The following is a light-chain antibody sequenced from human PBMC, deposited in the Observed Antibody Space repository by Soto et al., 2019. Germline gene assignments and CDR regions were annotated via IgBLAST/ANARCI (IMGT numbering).Light chain of an antibody. J-gene: IGLJ1*01. Sequence: QSALTQPPSASGSPGQSVTISCAGTSSDVGGYNYVSWYQQYPGKVPKLMIYEVSERPSGAPDRFSGSKSGNTAFLTVSGLQAEDEADYYCLSYADTAYVFGTGTKLTVL. CDR3: LSYADTAYV. CDR2: EVS. V-gene: IGLV2-8*01. CDR1: SSDVGGYNY.